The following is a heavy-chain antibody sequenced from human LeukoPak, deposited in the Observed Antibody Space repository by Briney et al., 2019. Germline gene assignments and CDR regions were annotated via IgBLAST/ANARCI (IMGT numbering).Heavy chain of an antibody. D-gene: IGHD6-13*01. V-gene: IGHV1-2*02. Sequence: GASVKVSCKASGNSYIHWVRQAPGQGLEWMGWINPNSGGTNYAQKFQGRVTMTRDTSISTAYMDLSNLRSDDTAVYYCARGQASSWYVYWGQGTLVTVSS. CDR3: ARGQASSWYVY. CDR1: GNSY. J-gene: IGHJ4*02. CDR2: INPNSGGT.